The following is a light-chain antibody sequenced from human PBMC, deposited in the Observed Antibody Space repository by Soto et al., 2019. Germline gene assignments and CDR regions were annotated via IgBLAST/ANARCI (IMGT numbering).Light chain of an antibody. V-gene: IGKV2-28*01. CDR3: MQALQTPLSIT. CDR1: HSPLHSNGYNY. Sequence: DIVMTQSPLSLPVNPGGXASIACRSCHSPLHSNGYNYLDWYLQKPGQSPQLLXHLGSNRASGVPDRFSGSGSGTDFTLKISRVEAEEVGVYYCMQALQTPLSITFGQGTRLEIK. J-gene: IGKJ5*01. CDR2: LGS.